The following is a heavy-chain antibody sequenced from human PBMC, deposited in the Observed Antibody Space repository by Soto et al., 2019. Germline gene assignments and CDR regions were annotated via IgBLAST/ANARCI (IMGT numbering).Heavy chain of an antibody. D-gene: IGHD3-3*01. V-gene: IGHV3-30*18. CDR3: AKDLYYDFWSGYPDY. Sequence: QVQLVESGGGVVQPGRSLRLSCAASGFTFSSYGMHWVRQAPGKGLEWVGVISYDGSNKYYADSVKGRFTISRDNSKNTLYLQMNSLRAEDTAVYYCAKDLYYDFWSGYPDYWGQGTLVTVSS. CDR2: ISYDGSNK. J-gene: IGHJ4*02. CDR1: GFTFSSYG.